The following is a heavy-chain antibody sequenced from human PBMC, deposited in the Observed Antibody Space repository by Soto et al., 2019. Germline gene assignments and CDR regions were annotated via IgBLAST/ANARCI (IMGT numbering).Heavy chain of an antibody. CDR2: IDSASNT. V-gene: IGHV3-13*04. Sequence: PGGSLRLSCAASGFTFRTYDMHWVRQPTGKGLEWVSGIDSASNTYYADSVKGRFTISRENAKNALYLQMNSLTAGDTAVYYCAKGGYTFAYEWGQGALVTVSS. D-gene: IGHD5-18*01. CDR3: AKGGYTFAYE. CDR1: GFTFRTYD. J-gene: IGHJ4*02.